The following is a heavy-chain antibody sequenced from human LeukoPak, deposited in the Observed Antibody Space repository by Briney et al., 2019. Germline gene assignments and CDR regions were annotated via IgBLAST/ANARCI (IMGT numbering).Heavy chain of an antibody. V-gene: IGHV3-53*01. CDR2: IYSGGST. J-gene: IGHJ6*02. CDR1: GFTVSSNY. Sequence: GGSLRLSCAASGFTVSSNYMSWVRQAPGKGREWVSVIYSGGSTYYADSVKGRFTISRDNSKNTLYLQMNSLRAEDTAVYYCASRSYCSGGSCYSDYYYYGMDVWGQGTTVTVSS. CDR3: ASRSYCSGGSCYSDYYYYGMDV. D-gene: IGHD2-15*01.